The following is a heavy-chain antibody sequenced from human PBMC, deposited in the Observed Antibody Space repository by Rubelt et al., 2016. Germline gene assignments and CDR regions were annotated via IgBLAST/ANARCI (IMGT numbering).Heavy chain of an antibody. CDR1: GYTFTSYG. V-gene: IGHV1-18*01. CDR2: INPNSGGN. CDR3: ARDRAKPNGFDP. Sequence: QVQLVQSGAEVKKPGASVKVSCKASGYTFTSYGISWVRQAPGQGLEWMGWINPNSGGNNVARKFRVRGTVTGDKATSAADMELSSLRSADTAVYYCARDRAKPNGFDPGGQGTLGTVSS. J-gene: IGHJ5*02.